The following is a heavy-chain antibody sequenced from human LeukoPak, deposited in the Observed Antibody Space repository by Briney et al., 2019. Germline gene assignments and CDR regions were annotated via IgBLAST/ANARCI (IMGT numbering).Heavy chain of an antibody. CDR2: ISGSGDNT. CDR3: AKMKGHPLQKYYMDV. CDR1: GFTFSGFA. V-gene: IGHV3-23*01. D-gene: IGHD2/OR15-2a*01. Sequence: GGSLRLSCAASGFTFSGFAMSWVRRTPGKGLEWVSGISGSGDNTLYAASVKGRFTTSRDNSKNTLYLEMNSLRAEDTAIYYCAKMKGHPLQKYYMDVRGQGTTVTVSS. J-gene: IGHJ6*01.